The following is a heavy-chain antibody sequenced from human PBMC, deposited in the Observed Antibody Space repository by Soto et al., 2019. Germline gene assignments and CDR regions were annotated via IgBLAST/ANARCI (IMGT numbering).Heavy chain of an antibody. Sequence: ASVKVSCKASGYTFTGYYMHWVRQAPGQGLEWMGWINPNSGGTNYAQKFQGWVTMTRDTSISTVYMELSSLRSEDTVVYYCARDRGSGSYGYYGMDVWGQGTTVTVSS. D-gene: IGHD3-10*01. J-gene: IGHJ6*02. V-gene: IGHV1-2*04. CDR1: GYTFTGYY. CDR2: INPNSGGT. CDR3: ARDRGSGSYGYYGMDV.